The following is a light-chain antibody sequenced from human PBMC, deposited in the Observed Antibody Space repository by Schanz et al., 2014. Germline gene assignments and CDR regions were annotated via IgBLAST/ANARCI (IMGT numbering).Light chain of an antibody. V-gene: IGLV1-40*01. CDR1: SSNIGAGYD. J-gene: IGLJ3*02. Sequence: QSVLTQPPSVSGAPGQRVTISCTGSSSNIGAGYDVHWYQQIPGTAPKLLIYGNSNRPSGVPDRFSGSKSGNTASLTVSGLQAEDEADYHCSSYADNNKELFGGGTKLTVL. CDR2: GNS. CDR3: SSYADNNKEL.